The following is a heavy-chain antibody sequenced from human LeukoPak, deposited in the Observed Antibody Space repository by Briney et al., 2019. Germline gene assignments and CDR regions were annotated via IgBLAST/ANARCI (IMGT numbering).Heavy chain of an antibody. J-gene: IGHJ4*02. D-gene: IGHD3-3*01. Sequence: VASVKVSCKASGYAFTSYGISWVRQAPGRGLEWMGWISVNNGNTHYAQKFQGRVTMTTDTSTSTAYMEVRSLSSDNTAVYYCQRITIFGVVIDFDYWGQGTLVTVSS. CDR3: QRITIFGVVIDFDY. V-gene: IGHV1-18*01. CDR1: GYAFTSYG. CDR2: ISVNNGNT.